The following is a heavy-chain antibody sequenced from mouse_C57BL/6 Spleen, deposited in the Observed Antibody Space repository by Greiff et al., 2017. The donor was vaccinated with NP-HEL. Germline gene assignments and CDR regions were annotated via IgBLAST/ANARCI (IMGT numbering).Heavy chain of an antibody. CDR3: ATTVVADFDY. CDR1: GYTFTSYW. D-gene: IGHD1-1*01. CDR2: IHPSDSDT. J-gene: IGHJ2*01. Sequence: QVHVKQPGAELVKPGASVKVSCKASGYTFTSYWMHWVKQRPGQGLEWIGRIHPSDSDTNYNQKFKGKATLTVDKSSSTAYMQLSSLTSEDSAVYYCATTVVADFDYWGQGTTLTVSS. V-gene: IGHV1-74*01.